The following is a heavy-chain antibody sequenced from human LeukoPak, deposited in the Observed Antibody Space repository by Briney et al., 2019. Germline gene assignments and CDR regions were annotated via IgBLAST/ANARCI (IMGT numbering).Heavy chain of an antibody. CDR3: ARSIAVVYFDY. D-gene: IGHD6-19*01. Sequence: SQTLSLTCTVSGGSISSGGYYWNWLRQHLGKGLEWIGYIYYSGSTYYNPSLKSRVTISVDTSKNQFSPKLSSVTAADTAVYYCARSIAVVYFDYWGQGTLVTVPS. CDR2: IYYSGST. V-gene: IGHV4-31*03. CDR1: GGSISSGGYY. J-gene: IGHJ4*02.